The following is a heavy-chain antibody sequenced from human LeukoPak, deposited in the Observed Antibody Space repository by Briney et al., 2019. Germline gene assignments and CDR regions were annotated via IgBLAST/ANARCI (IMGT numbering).Heavy chain of an antibody. D-gene: IGHD6-13*01. CDR3: ARGTRYSSSWNRDYYYYMDV. CDR2: MNPNSGNT. CDR1: GYTFTSYD. J-gene: IGHJ6*03. Sequence: ASVKVSCKASGYTFTSYDINWVRQATGQGLEWMGWMNPNSGNTGYAQKFQGRVTITRNTSISTAYMELSSLRSEDTAVYYCARGTRYSSSWNRDYYYYMDVWGKGTTVTVSS. V-gene: IGHV1-8*03.